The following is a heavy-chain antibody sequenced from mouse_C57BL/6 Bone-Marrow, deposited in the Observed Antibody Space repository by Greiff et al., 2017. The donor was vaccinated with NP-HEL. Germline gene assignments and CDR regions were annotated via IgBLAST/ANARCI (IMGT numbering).Heavy chain of an antibody. CDR1: GYTFTDYE. V-gene: IGHV1-15*01. J-gene: IGHJ3*01. CDR3: SNWDGAWFAY. CDR2: IDPETGGT. D-gene: IGHD4-1*01. Sequence: LQESGAELVRPGASVTLSCKASGYTFTDYEMHWVKQTPVHGLEWIGAIDPETGGTAYNQKFKGKAILTADKSSSTAYMELRSLTSEDSAVYYCSNWDGAWFAYWGQGTLVTVSA.